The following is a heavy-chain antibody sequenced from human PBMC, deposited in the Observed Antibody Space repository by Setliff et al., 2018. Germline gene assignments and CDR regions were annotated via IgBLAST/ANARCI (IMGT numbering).Heavy chain of an antibody. CDR2: ISSSSYI. CDR1: GFTFSSYS. CDR3: AREGDYDYVWGSYRYWYFDL. V-gene: IGHV3-21*01. D-gene: IGHD3-16*02. Sequence: GGSLRLSCAASGFTFSSYSMNWVRQAPGKGLEWVSSISSSSYIYYADSVKGRFTISRDNAKNSLYLQMNSLRAEDTAVYYCAREGDYDYVWGSYRYWYFDLWGRGTLVTVSS. J-gene: IGHJ2*01.